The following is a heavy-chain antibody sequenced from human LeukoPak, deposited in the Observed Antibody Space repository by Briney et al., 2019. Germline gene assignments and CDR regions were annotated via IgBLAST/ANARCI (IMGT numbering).Heavy chain of an antibody. D-gene: IGHD3-10*01. V-gene: IGHV1-69*13. CDR1: GGTCSSYA. CDR2: CIPIFGTA. Sequence: SVKVSCTSSGGTCSSYAISWVRKGPGQGLEWVGGCIPIFGTASCAHKFPGRVTITEDECTSTAYMVLRRLRSGDTAVYYCATGYGWGSYSISNWYSDLWGRGTLVTVSS. J-gene: IGHJ2*01. CDR3: ATGYGWGSYSISNWYSDL.